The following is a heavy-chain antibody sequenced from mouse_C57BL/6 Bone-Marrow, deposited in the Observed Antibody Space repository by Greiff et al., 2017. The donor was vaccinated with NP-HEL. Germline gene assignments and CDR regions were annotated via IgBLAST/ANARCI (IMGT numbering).Heavy chain of an antibody. CDR1: GFTFSSYA. CDR2: ISSGGDYI. V-gene: IGHV5-9-1*02. J-gene: IGHJ3*01. CDR3: TRDGYCAAWFAF. Sequence: EVQLVESGEGLVKPGGSLKLSCAASGFTFSSYAMSWVRQTPEKRLEWVAYISSGGDYIYYADTVKGRFTISRDNARNTLYLQMSSLKSEDTAMYYCTRDGYCAAWFAFWGRGTGVTVTA. D-gene: IGHD2-3*01.